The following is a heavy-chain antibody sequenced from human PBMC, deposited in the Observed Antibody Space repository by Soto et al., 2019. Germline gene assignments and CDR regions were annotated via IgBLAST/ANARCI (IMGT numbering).Heavy chain of an antibody. CDR1: GFPFSNSW. V-gene: IGHV3-74*01. CDR3: VRDFR. CDR2: INGDGSST. Sequence: EVQLVESGGGLVQPGGSLRLSCAASGFPFSNSWMSWVRQAPGKGLVWVSRINGDGSSTNYADSVKGRFTISRDNAMKTLHLQMNSLRVEDTAVYYCVRDFRWGQATLVTVSS. J-gene: IGHJ4*02.